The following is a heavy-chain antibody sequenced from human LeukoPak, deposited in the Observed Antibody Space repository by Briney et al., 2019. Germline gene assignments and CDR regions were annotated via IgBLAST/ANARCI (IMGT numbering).Heavy chain of an antibody. Sequence: GGSLRLSCAASGFTFSSYAMRWVRQAPGKGLGLVSAISGSGGSTYYADSVKGRFTISRDNSKNPLYLQMNSLRAEDTAVYYCAKTVTSTFDYWGQGTLVTVSS. V-gene: IGHV3-23*01. CDR2: ISGSGGST. CDR3: AKTVTSTFDY. D-gene: IGHD4-17*01. CDR1: GFTFSSYA. J-gene: IGHJ4*02.